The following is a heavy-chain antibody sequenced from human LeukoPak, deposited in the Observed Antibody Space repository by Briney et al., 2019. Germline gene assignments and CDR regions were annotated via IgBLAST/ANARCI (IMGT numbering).Heavy chain of an antibody. CDR3: ARGGDCSSTSCYTRRRSPYNWFDP. D-gene: IGHD2-2*02. V-gene: IGHV4-34*01. CDR2: INHSGST. J-gene: IGHJ5*02. CDR1: GGSFSGYY. Sequence: PSETLSLACAVYGGSFSGYYWSWIRQPPGKGLEWIGEINHSGSTNYNPSLKSRVTISVDTSKNQFSLKLSSVTAADTAVYYCARGGDCSSTSCYTRRRSPYNWFDPWGQGTLVTVSS.